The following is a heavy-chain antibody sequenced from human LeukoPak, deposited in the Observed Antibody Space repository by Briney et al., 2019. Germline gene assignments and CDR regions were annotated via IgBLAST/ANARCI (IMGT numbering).Heavy chain of an antibody. CDR1: GGSFSGYY. CDR3: ARRSQWLVDY. Sequence: PSETLSLTCAVYGGSFSGYYWSWIRQPPGKGLEWIGEINHRGSTNYNPSLKSRVTISVDTSKNQFSLKLSSVTAADTAVYYCARRSQWLVDYWGQGTLVTVSS. J-gene: IGHJ4*02. V-gene: IGHV4-34*01. CDR2: INHRGST. D-gene: IGHD6-19*01.